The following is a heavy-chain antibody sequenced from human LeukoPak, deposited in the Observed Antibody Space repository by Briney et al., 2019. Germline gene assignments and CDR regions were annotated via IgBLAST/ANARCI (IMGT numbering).Heavy chain of an antibody. Sequence: PGGSLRFSCAASGFTFDDYAMHWVRQAPGKGLEWVSGISWNSGSIGYADSVKGRFTISRDNAKNSLYLQMNSLRAEDTAVYYCAKRRPLGSSTGWFLTWGQGTLVTVSS. CDR1: GFTFDDYA. CDR2: ISWNSGSI. CDR3: AKRRPLGSSTGWFLT. V-gene: IGHV3-9*01. D-gene: IGHD6-19*01. J-gene: IGHJ5*02.